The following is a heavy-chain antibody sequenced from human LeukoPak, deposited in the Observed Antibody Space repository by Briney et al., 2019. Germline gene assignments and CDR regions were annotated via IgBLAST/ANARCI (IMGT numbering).Heavy chain of an antibody. CDR3: ARNLPRDDILTGYYQPFDY. CDR1: GGSISSYY. J-gene: IGHJ4*02. V-gene: IGHV4-59*01. CDR2: IYYSGST. Sequence: SETLSLTCTVSGGSISSYYWSWIRQPPGKGLEWIGCIYYSGSTNYNPSLKSRVTISVDTSKNQFSLKLRSVTAADTAVYYCARNLPRDDILTGYYQPFDYWGQGTLVTVSS. D-gene: IGHD3-9*01.